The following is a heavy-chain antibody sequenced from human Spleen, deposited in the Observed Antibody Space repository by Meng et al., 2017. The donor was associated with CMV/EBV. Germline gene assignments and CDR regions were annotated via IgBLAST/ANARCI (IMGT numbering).Heavy chain of an antibody. CDR2: IYFSGST. CDR3: ATLYSNSIYLDY. CDR1: GASITVSEYY. Sequence: VSGASITVSEYYWAWLRQPPGKGLEFVGTIYFSGSTHYNPSLATRVTMSQDSSKNQFSVRLTSVTAADTAMYYCATLYSNSIYLDYWDQGTLVTVSS. J-gene: IGHJ4*02. D-gene: IGHD4-11*01. V-gene: IGHV4-39*07.